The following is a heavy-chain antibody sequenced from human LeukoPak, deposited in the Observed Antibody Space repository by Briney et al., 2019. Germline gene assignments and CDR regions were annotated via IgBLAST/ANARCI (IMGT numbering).Heavy chain of an antibody. CDR3: AAVVPAVMGYFDY. D-gene: IGHD2-2*01. Sequence: GASVNVSCKASGYTFTSYGISWVRQAPGQGLEWMGWISAYNGNTNYAQKLQGRVTMTTDTSTSTAYMELSSLRSEDTAVYYCAAVVPAVMGYFDYWGQGTLVTVSS. J-gene: IGHJ4*02. V-gene: IGHV1-18*01. CDR2: ISAYNGNT. CDR1: GYTFTSYG.